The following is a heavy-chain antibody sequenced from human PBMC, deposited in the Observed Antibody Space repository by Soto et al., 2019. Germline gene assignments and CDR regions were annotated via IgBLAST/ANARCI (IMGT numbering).Heavy chain of an antibody. CDR1: GFTFSSYD. J-gene: IGHJ4*02. CDR3: VRRVSGSYDY. V-gene: IGHV3-64*01. CDR2: ISSNGGTT. D-gene: IGHD1-26*01. Sequence: EVQLAESGGGMVQPGGSLRLSCVASGFTFSSYDMHWVRQAPGKGLEYVSSISSNGGTTYYGNSVKGRFTISRDNSKNTLYLHMGSLGAEDRAVYYCVRRVSGSYDYWGQGTLVTASS.